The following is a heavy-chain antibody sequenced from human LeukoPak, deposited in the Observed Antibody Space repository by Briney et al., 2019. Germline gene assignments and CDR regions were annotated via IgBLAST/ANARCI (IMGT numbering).Heavy chain of an antibody. CDR2: TYYRSKWYN. J-gene: IGHJ4*02. CDR1: GDSVSSSSAT. Sequence: SQTLSLTCAISGDSVSSSSATWNWIRQSPSSGLEWLGRTYYRSKWYNDYAVSVKGRITISPDTSKNEFSLQLNSVTPEDTAVYYCARDSPTVGGIFDYWDQGTLVTVSS. D-gene: IGHD6-19*01. V-gene: IGHV6-1*01. CDR3: ARDSPTVGGIFDY.